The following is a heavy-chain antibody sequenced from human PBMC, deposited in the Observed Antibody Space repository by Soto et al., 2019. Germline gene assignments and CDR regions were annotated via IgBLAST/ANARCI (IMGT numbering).Heavy chain of an antibody. CDR2: INHSGST. D-gene: IGHD2-15*01. CDR1: GGSFSGYY. J-gene: IGHJ4*02. Sequence: PSETLSLTCAVYGGSFSGYYWSWIRQPPGKGLEWIGEINHSGSTNYNPSLKSRVTISVDTSKNQFSLKLSSVTATDTAVYYCARHFLGVVVYSAGAPDYWGQGTLVTVSS. CDR3: ARHFLGVVVYSAGAPDY. V-gene: IGHV4-34*01.